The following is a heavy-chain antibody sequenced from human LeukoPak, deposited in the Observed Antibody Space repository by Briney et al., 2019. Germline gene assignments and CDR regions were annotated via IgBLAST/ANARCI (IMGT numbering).Heavy chain of an antibody. D-gene: IGHD3-10*01. CDR2: IGTAGDT. J-gene: IGHJ6*02. V-gene: IGHV3-13*01. CDR1: GFTFSSYD. Sequence: GGSLRLSCAASGFTFSSYDMHWVRQATGKGLEWVSAIGTAGDTYYPGSVKGRFTISRENAKNSLYLQMNSLRAGDTAVYYCARGLSRFGELLYYYYYGMAVWGQGTTVTVSS. CDR3: ARGLSRFGELLYYYYYGMAV.